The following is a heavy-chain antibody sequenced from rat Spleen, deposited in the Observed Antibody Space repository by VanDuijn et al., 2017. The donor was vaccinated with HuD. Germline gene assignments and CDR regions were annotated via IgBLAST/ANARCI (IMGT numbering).Heavy chain of an antibody. CDR3: ARDGETVAASNWFAY. J-gene: IGHJ3*01. CDR1: GFSLTSNS. Sequence: QVQLKESGPGLVQPSQTLSLTCTVSGFSLTSNSVHWVRQPPGKGLEWMGVIWSNGGTDYNSAIKSRLSISRDTSKNQVFLKMNSLQTDDTGTYYCARDGETVAASNWFAYWGQGTLVTVSS. D-gene: IGHD1-2*01. CDR2: IWSNGGT. V-gene: IGHV2-1*01.